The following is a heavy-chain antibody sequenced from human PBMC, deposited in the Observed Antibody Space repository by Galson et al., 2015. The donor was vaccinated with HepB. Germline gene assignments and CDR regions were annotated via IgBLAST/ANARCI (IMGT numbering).Heavy chain of an antibody. J-gene: IGHJ5*02. CDR1: GFTFSSYA. CDR2: ISGSGGST. Sequence: SLRLSCAASGFTFSSYAMSWVRQAPGKGLEWVSAISGSGGSTYYADSVKGRFTISRDNSKNTLYLQMNSLRAEDTAVYYCAKDGGYCSSTSCYRMDWFDPWGQGTLVTVSS. CDR3: AKDGGYCSSTSCYRMDWFDP. V-gene: IGHV3-23*01. D-gene: IGHD2-2*01.